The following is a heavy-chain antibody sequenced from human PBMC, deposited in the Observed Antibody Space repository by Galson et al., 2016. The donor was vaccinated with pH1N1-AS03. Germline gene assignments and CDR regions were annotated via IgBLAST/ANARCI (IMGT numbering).Heavy chain of an antibody. Sequence: SLRLSCAASGFTFSSYAMHWVRQAPGKGLEWVAAISYDGSDKYYVDSVKGRFTISRDNSKNTLYLQMNSLRAEDTAVYYCARDHDFWTGYSGGYYYYIDVWGKGTTATVSS. CDR3: ARDHDFWTGYSGGYYYYIDV. CDR2: ISYDGSDK. V-gene: IGHV3-30*01. CDR1: GFTFSSYA. J-gene: IGHJ6*03. D-gene: IGHD3/OR15-3a*01.